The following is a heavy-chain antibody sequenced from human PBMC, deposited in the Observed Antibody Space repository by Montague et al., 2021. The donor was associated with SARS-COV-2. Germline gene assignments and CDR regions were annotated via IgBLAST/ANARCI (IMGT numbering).Heavy chain of an antibody. CDR3: ARIGYGSVGYYYIYPD. D-gene: IGHD3-22*01. CDR1: GASVRSGNSY. CDR2: ISYSGST. Sequence: SETLSLTCTVSGASVRSGNSYWNWIRQPPGKGLEWIGYISYSGSTNYSPSLKSRVTISVDTSKNQLSLKVISATAADTAVYYCARIGYGSVGYYYIYPDWGQGTLVTVPS. J-gene: IGHJ1*01. V-gene: IGHV4-61*01.